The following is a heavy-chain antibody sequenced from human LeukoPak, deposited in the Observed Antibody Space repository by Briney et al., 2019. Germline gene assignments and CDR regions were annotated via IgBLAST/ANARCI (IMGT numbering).Heavy chain of an antibody. CDR1: DTSINTYY. V-gene: IGHV4-4*07. J-gene: IGHJ5*02. CDR3: ARGDLWTVLA. Sequence: SETLSLTCTVSDTSINTYYWSWIRQPAGKGLEWIGHIYRTGTTNYNPSLKSRVTMSIDTSKNQFSLNLRSVTAADTAVYYCARGDLWTVLAWGQGTLVTVSS. D-gene: IGHD3/OR15-3a*01. CDR2: IYRTGTT.